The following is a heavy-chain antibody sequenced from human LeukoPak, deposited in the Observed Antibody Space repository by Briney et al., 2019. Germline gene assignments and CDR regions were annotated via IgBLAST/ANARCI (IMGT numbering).Heavy chain of an antibody. V-gene: IGHV4-4*02. D-gene: IGHD2-15*01. CDR1: GGSISSSNW. CDR2: IYHSGST. Sequence: AETLSLTCGVSGGSISSSNWRTLGRQPPGRVLDCSGEIYHSGSTNSNPSLKSRVNISVNKYKNQFSLKLSPVAAADTAIYYCAGAGGSSDYWGQGTLVTVSS. J-gene: IGHJ4*02. CDR3: AGAGGSSDY.